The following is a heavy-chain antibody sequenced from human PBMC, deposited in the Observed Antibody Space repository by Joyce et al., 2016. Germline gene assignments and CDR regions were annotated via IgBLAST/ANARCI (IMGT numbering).Heavy chain of an antibody. J-gene: IGHJ4*02. V-gene: IGHV3-23*01. CDR3: AKFPCSSTSCYGEIDY. Sequence: VQLLESGGGLVQPGGSLRLPCAASGFTFMNFAMSWVRQAPGKGLEWVSALSDSGATTYSADAVKGRFTISRDNSKNTLYLQMNSLRAEDTAVYYCAKFPCSSTSCYGEIDYWGQGTLVTVSS. CDR1: GFTFMNFA. CDR2: LSDSGATT. D-gene: IGHD2-2*01.